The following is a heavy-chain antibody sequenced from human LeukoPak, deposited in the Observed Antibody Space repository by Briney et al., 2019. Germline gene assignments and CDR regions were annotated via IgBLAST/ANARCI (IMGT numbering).Heavy chain of an antibody. CDR1: GFTFSSYA. V-gene: IGHV3-23*01. D-gene: IGHD5-18*01. J-gene: IGHJ4*02. CDR2: ISGSGGST. CDR3: ARDSRDTAMVGPDY. Sequence: SGGSLRLSCAASGFTFSSYAMSWVRQAPGKGLEWVSAISGSGGSTYYADSVKGRFTISRDNSKNTLYLQMNSLRAEDTAVYYCARDSRDTAMVGPDYWGQGTLVTVSS.